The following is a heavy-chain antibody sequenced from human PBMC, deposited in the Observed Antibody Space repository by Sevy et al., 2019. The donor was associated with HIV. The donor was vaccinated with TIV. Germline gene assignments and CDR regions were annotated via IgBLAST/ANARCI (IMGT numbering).Heavy chain of an antibody. D-gene: IGHD1-26*01. J-gene: IGHJ1*01. V-gene: IGHV3-30*04. CDR2: TSYDGSHK. CDR3: ARGENDDEFFHY. CDR1: GFIFSNFA. Sequence: GGSLRLSCTVSGFIFSNFAMHWVRQAPGKGLEWVAVTSYDGSHKYYADSVKGRFTVSRDNSMNILSLEMSSLTRDDTAVYYCARGENDDEFFHYWGQGTLVTVSS.